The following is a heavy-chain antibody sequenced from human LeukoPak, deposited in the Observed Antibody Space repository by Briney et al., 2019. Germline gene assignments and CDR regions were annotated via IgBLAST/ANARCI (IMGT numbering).Heavy chain of an antibody. CDR3: AREFKGGSVVVAYDY. V-gene: IGHV3-21*01. J-gene: IGHJ4*02. Sequence: GGSLRLACAPSGFTFSSYSMCWVRQAPGKELEWVSSISSSSSYIYYADSVKGRFTISRGNAKNSLYLQMNSLRAEDTAVYYCAREFKGGSVVVAYDYWGQGTLVTVSS. CDR2: ISSSSSYI. D-gene: IGHD2-2*01. CDR1: GFTFSSYS.